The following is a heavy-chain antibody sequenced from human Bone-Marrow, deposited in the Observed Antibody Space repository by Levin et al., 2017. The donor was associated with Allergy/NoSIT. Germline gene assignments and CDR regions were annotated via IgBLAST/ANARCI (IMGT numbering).Heavy chain of an antibody. V-gene: IGHV3-21*01. Sequence: GESLKISCAASGFTFSSYSMNWVRQAPGKGLEWVSSISSSSSYIYYADSVKGRFTISRDNAKNSLYLQMNSLRAEDTAVYYCARDLSHSSLRKDYYGMDVWGQGTTVTVSS. J-gene: IGHJ6*02. CDR3: ARDLSHSSLRKDYYGMDV. CDR2: ISSSSSYI. CDR1: GFTFSSYS. D-gene: IGHD6-13*01.